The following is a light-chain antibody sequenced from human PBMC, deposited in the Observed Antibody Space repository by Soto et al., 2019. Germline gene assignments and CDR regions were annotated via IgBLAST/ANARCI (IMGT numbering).Light chain of an antibody. Sequence: EIVLTQSPGTLSLSPGERATLFCRASQSIATSQLAWYQQKPGQAPRLLIGASTRATGIPDRFSDSGSGTDFTLTISRLEHEEFAVYYCQQFAASPRTFGQGTTVEIK. CDR1: QSIATSQ. V-gene: IGKV3-20*01. J-gene: IGKJ1*01. CDR3: QQFAASPRT. CDR2: GAS.